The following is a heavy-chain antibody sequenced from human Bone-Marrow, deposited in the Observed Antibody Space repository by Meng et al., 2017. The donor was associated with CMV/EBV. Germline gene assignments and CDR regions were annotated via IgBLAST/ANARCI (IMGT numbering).Heavy chain of an antibody. CDR1: GGSISSYY. Sequence: SETLSLTCTVSGGSISSYYWSWIRQPPGKGLEWTGYIYYSGSTNYNPSLKSRVTISVDTSKNQFSLKLSSVTAADTAVYYCARGGYGDYEYDYWGQGTLVTVSS. D-gene: IGHD4-17*01. CDR2: IYYSGST. J-gene: IGHJ4*02. CDR3: ARGGYGDYEYDY. V-gene: IGHV4-59*01.